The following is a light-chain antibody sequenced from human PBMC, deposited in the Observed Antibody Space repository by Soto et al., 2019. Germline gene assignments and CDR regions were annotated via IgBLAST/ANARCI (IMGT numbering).Light chain of an antibody. CDR3: QQYNSYSWT. CDR2: KAS. Sequence: DIQMTQSPSTLSASVGDIVTISFRASQSISVWLAWYQQKAGKAPNLLIYKASRLESGVPSRFSGSGSETEFTLTISGLQPGDSATYYCQQYNSYSWTFGQGTKVDI. V-gene: IGKV1-5*03. J-gene: IGKJ1*01. CDR1: QSISVW.